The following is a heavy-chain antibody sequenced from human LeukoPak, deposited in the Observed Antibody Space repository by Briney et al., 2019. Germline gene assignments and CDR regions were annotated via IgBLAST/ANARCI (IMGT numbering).Heavy chain of an antibody. J-gene: IGHJ4*02. V-gene: IGHV1-24*01. CDR3: ATDLRRGNYEWPVLR. CDR1: GYTLTELS. CDR2: FDPEDGET. D-gene: IGHD6-19*01. Sequence: GASVKVSCKVSGYTLTELSMHWVRQAPGKGLEWMGGFDPEDGETVYAQKFQGRLTMTENTSTDTAYMELSSLRSEETAVYYCATDLRRGNYEWPVLRWGQGTLVTVSS.